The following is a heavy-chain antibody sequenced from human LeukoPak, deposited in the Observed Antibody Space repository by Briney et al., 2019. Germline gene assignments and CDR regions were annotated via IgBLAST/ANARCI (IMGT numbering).Heavy chain of an antibody. Sequence: SETLSLTCAVYGGSFSGYYWSWIRQPPAQGLEWMGEINHSGSTNYNPSLKSRVTISVDTSKNQFSLKLSSVTAADTAVYYCARGRRSSTSNTTNWFDPWGQGTLVTVSS. V-gene: IGHV4-34*01. CDR2: INHSGST. D-gene: IGHD2-2*01. J-gene: IGHJ5*02. CDR3: ARGRRSSTSNTTNWFDP. CDR1: GGSFSGYY.